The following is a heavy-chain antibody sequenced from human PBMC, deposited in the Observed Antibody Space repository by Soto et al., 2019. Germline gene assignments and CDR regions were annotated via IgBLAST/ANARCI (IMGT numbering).Heavy chain of an antibody. CDR3: AKLPGARTKRYCSSTSCYSLWFDP. J-gene: IGHJ5*02. D-gene: IGHD2-2*01. CDR2: ISYDGSNK. V-gene: IGHV3-30*18. CDR1: GFTFSSYG. Sequence: PGGSLRLSCAASGFTFSSYGMHWVRQAPGKGLEWVAVISYDGSNKYYADSVKGRFTISRDNSKNTLYLQMNSLRAEDTAVYYCAKLPGARTKRYCSSTSCYSLWFDPWGQGTLVTVSS.